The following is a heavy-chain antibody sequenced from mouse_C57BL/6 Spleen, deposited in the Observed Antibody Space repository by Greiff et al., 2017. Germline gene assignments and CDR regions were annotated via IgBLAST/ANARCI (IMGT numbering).Heavy chain of an antibody. CDR1: GYTFTEYT. Sequence: VKLQESGAELVKPGASVKLSCKASGYTFTEYTIHWVKQRSGQGLEWIGWFYPGSGSIKYNEKFKDKATLTADKSSSTVYMELSRLTSEDSAVYFCARHGYYGSSRYYAMDYWGQGTSVTVSS. D-gene: IGHD1-1*01. V-gene: IGHV1-62-2*01. J-gene: IGHJ4*01. CDR2: FYPGSGSI. CDR3: ARHGYYGSSRYYAMDY.